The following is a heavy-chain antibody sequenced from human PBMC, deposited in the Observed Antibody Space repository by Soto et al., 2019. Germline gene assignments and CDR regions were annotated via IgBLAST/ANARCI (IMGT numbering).Heavy chain of an antibody. CDR1: GFTFSSDA. D-gene: IGHD6-19*01. CDR3: AKVNGYSSGWFDY. V-gene: IGHV3-23*01. J-gene: IGHJ4*02. CDR2: ISGSGGST. Sequence: EVQLLESGGGLVQPGGSQRLSCAASGFTFSSDAMSWVRQAPGKGLEWVSAISGSGGSTYYADSVKGRFTISRDNSKNTLYLQMNSLRAEDTAVYYCAKVNGYSSGWFDYWGQGTLVTVSS.